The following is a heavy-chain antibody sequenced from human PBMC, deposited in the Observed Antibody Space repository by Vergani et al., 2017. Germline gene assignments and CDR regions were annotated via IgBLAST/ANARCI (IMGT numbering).Heavy chain of an antibody. CDR2: IKQDGSEK. Sequence: EVQLVESGGGLVQPGGSLRLSCAASGFSFSSYWMSWVRQAPGKGLEWVANIKQDGSEKYYVDSVKGRFTISRDNAKNSLYLQMDSLRAEDTAVYYCARLLIGYSRNDYWGQGTLVTVS. CDR1: GFSFSSYW. D-gene: IGHD6-13*01. J-gene: IGHJ4*02. V-gene: IGHV3-7*01. CDR3: ARLLIGYSRNDY.